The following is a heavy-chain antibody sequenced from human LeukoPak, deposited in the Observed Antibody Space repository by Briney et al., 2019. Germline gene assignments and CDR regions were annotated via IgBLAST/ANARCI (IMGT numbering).Heavy chain of an antibody. CDR3: ARERSSGYNDAFDI. Sequence: ASVKVSCKASGYTFTRYYMHWVRQAPGQGLEWMGIINPSGGNTNYAQKFQGRVTITRDMSTSTVYMELSSLRSEDTAVYCCARERSSGYNDAFDIWGQGTMVTVSS. CDR2: INPSGGNT. D-gene: IGHD3-22*01. V-gene: IGHV1-46*01. J-gene: IGHJ3*02. CDR1: GYTFTRYY.